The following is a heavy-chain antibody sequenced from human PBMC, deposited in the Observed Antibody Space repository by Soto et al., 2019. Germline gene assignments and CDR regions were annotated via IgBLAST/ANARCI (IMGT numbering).Heavy chain of an antibody. CDR1: GFTFSTYA. CDR2: ITGSGGST. V-gene: IGHV3-23*01. J-gene: IGHJ4*02. CDR3: AKDRYGDYGGIDY. D-gene: IGHD4-17*01. Sequence: GGSLRLSCAASGFTFSTYAMIWVRQAPGKGLEWVSVITGSGGSTYYADSVKGRFTISRDTSKNTLFLQMNSLRAEDTAVYYCAKDRYGDYGGIDYWGQGTMVTSPQ.